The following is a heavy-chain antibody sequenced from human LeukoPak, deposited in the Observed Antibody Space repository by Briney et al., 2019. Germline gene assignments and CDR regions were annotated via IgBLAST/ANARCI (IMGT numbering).Heavy chain of an antibody. J-gene: IGHJ4*02. CDR2: INAYNGNT. Sequence: GASVKVSCKASGYTFTTYGISWVRQAPGQGLEWMGWINAYNGNTNYAQKLQGRVTMTTDTSTSTACMELRSLRSDDTAVYYCARPRGSSGRGDFDYWGQGTLVTVHS. CDR1: GYTFTTYG. CDR3: ARPRGSSGRGDFDY. D-gene: IGHD6-19*01. V-gene: IGHV1-18*01.